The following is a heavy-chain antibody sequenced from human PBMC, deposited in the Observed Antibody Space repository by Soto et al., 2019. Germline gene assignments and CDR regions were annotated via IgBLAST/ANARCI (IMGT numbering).Heavy chain of an antibody. CDR2: IFHSGNA. CDR3: ARAHAPTLPFDS. J-gene: IGHJ4*01. CDR1: GGSIRNVY. D-gene: IGHD2-15*01. V-gene: IGHV4-59*01. Sequence: SETLSLTCTVSGGSIRNVYWSWIRQAPGKGLEWIGFIFHSGNAKYNPSLKSRVAISVDTSKNQFSLSLDSVTAADTAVYFCARAHAPTLPFDSWGQGTLVTVSS.